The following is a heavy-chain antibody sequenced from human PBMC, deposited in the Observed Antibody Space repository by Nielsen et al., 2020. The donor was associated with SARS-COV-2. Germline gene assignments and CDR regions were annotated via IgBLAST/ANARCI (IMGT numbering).Heavy chain of an antibody. CDR2: INSDGSIT. CDR1: GFIFSSYW. Sequence: GESLKISCAASGFIFSSYWMHWVRQAPGKGLVWVSRINSDGSITSYADSVKGRFTISRDNAKNTLYLQMNSLRAEDTAVYYCARAELPFDAFDIWGQGTMVTVSS. CDR3: ARAELPFDAFDI. J-gene: IGHJ3*02. V-gene: IGHV3-74*01. D-gene: IGHD1-26*01.